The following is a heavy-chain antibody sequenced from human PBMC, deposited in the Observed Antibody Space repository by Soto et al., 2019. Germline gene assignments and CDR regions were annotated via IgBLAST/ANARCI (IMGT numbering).Heavy chain of an antibody. CDR1: GYNFFSYG. J-gene: IGHJ4*02. Sequence: QVQLLQSGAEVKKPGASVKVSCKASGYNFFSYGLTWVRQAPGQGLEWMGWISTSNGDTKYALKFQGRVTITTDTCTKTTYLNLCALTSADTSIYYCARDSTDYGGFDLDYCGQGTLVTVSS. V-gene: IGHV1-18*01. D-gene: IGHD3-10*01. CDR2: ISTSNGDT. CDR3: ARDSTDYGGFDLDY.